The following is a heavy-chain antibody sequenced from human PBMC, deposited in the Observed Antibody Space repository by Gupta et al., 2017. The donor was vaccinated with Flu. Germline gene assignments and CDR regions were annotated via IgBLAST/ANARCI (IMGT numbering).Heavy chain of an antibody. J-gene: IGHJ5*02. CDR2: IRSKAYGGTT. CDR3: TRVSRGVTIFGGGIQSDNWFDP. V-gene: IGHV3-49*02. D-gene: IGHD3-3*01. Sequence: PGKGLEWVGFIRSKAYGGTTEYAASVKGRFTISRDDSKSIAYLQMNSLKTEDTAVYYCTRVSRGVTIFGGGIQSDNWFDPWGQGTLVTVSS.